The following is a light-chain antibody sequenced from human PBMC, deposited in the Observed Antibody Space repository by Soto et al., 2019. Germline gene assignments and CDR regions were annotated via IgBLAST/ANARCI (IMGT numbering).Light chain of an antibody. CDR1: QTISSSY. V-gene: IGKV3-15*01. CDR3: QQYYNWPRT. Sequence: EIVLTQSPGTLSLSPGERATLSCRASQTISSSYLAWYQQKPGQAPRLLIFAASARPTGIPARISGSGSGTEFTLTISSLRSEDFAVYFCQQYYNWPRTFGQGTKVDI. CDR2: AAS. J-gene: IGKJ1*01.